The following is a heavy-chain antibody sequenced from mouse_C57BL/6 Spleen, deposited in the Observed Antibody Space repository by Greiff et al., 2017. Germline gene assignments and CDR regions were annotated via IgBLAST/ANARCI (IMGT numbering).Heavy chain of an antibody. CDR2: ISSGGSYT. J-gene: IGHJ2*01. D-gene: IGHD3-3*01. CDR1: GFTFSSYG. Sequence: EVKLMESGGDLVKPGGSLKLSCAASGFTFSSYGMSWVRQTPDKRLEWVATISSGGSYTYYPDSVKGRFTISRDNAKNTLYLQMSSLKSEDTAMYYCARQSRGDYFDYWGQGTTLTVSS. V-gene: IGHV5-6*01. CDR3: ARQSRGDYFDY.